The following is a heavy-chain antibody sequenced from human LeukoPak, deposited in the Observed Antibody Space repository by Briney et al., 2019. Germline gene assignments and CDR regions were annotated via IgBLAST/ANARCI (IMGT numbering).Heavy chain of an antibody. CDR2: IIPILGIA. J-gene: IGHJ5*02. CDR1: GGTFSSYA. V-gene: IGHV1-69*04. Sequence: SVKVSCKASGGTFSSYAISWVRQAPGQGLEWMGRIIPILGIANYAQKFQGRVTITADKSTSTAYMELSSLRSEDTAVYYCARIGSATVEPAVDPWGQGTLVTASS. D-gene: IGHD4-23*01. CDR3: ARIGSATVEPAVDP.